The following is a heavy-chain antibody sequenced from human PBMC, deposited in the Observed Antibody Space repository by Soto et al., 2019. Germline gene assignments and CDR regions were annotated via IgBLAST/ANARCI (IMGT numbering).Heavy chain of an antibody. D-gene: IGHD4-17*01. CDR1: GYTFTSYA. CDR3: ARVYGDYYYYGMDV. CDR2: INAGNGNT. Sequence: QVQLVQSGAEEKKPGASVKVSCKASGYTFTSYAMHWVRQAPGQRLEWMGWINAGNGNTKYSQKFQGRVTITRDTSASTAYMELSSLRSEDTAVYYCARVYGDYYYYGMDVWGQGTTVTVSS. V-gene: IGHV1-3*05. J-gene: IGHJ6*02.